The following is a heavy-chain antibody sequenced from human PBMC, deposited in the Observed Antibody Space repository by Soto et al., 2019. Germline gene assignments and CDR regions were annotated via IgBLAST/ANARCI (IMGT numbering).Heavy chain of an antibody. Sequence: EVQLVESGGGLVKPGGSLRLSCAASGFTFSSYSMNWVRQAPGKGLEWVSSISSSSSYIYYADSVKGRFTISRDNAKNSLYLQMNSLRAEDTAVYYCARELGYCSSTSCQGVLQFFDGMDVWGQGTTVTVSS. J-gene: IGHJ6*02. V-gene: IGHV3-21*01. D-gene: IGHD2-2*01. CDR3: ARELGYCSSTSCQGVLQFFDGMDV. CDR1: GFTFSSYS. CDR2: ISSSSSYI.